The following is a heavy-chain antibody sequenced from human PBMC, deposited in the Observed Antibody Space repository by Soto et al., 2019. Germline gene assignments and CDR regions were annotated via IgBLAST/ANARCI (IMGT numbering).Heavy chain of an antibody. D-gene: IGHD3-3*01. CDR3: AKDSMEWLFFDY. CDR2: ISWNSGSI. V-gene: IGHV3-9*01. Sequence: EVQLVESGGGLVQPGRSLRLSCAASGFTFDDYAVHWVRQAPGKGLEWVSGISWNSGSIGYADSVKGRFTISRDNAKNSLYLQMNSLRAEDTALYYCAKDSMEWLFFDYWGQGTLVTVSS. CDR1: GFTFDDYA. J-gene: IGHJ4*02.